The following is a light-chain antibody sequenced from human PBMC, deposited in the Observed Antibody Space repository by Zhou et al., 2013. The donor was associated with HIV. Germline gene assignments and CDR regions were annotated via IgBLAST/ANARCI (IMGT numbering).Light chain of an antibody. CDR3: QQYGSSLYS. J-gene: IGKJ2*03. CDR1: QSVSSY. CDR2: AAS. Sequence: EIVLTQSPGTLSLSPGERVTLSCRASQSVSSYLAWYQQKPGQAPRLLIYAASSRGTGIPDRFSGSGSGTDFTLTISGLEPEDFAVYYCQQYGSSLYSFGQGTKLEI. V-gene: IGKV3-20*01.